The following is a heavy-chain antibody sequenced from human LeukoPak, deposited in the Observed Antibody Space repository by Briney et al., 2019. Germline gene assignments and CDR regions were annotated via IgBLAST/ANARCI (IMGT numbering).Heavy chain of an antibody. CDR2: IYYSGSP. CDR1: VDSLSSYY. D-gene: IGHD6-19*01. V-gene: IGHV4-59*08. Sequence: PSETLSLTCTDPVDSLSSYYWSWIRQPPGKGLEWIGYIYYSGSPNYKPSLKSRMTISLDTSKNQFSLKLSSVTAADTAVYYCAIAVAGTTLDYWGQGTLVTVSS. J-gene: IGHJ4*02. CDR3: AIAVAGTTLDY.